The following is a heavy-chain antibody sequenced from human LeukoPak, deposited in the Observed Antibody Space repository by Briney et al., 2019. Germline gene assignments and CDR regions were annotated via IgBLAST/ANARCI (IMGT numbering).Heavy chain of an antibody. V-gene: IGHV4-59*01. J-gene: IGHJ5*02. D-gene: IGHD4-11*01. CDR1: GGSISSYY. Sequence: SETLSLTCTVSGGSISSYYWSWIRQPPGKGLEWIGYIYYSGSTNYNPSLKSRVTISVDTSKNQFSLKLSSVTAADTAVYHCARDSMTTGFDPWGQGTLVTVSS. CDR2: IYYSGST. CDR3: ARDSMTTGFDP.